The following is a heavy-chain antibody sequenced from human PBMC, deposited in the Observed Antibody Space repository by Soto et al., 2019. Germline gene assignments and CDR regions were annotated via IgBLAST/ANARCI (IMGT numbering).Heavy chain of an antibody. Sequence: GGSLRLSCEASGFTFRTFGMHWVRQAPGKGLEWVALIRNDGTEMYYADSVKGRFTISRDNSRSTLYLDMSSLRAGDTAVYYCAPPGHSYYYHGLDLWGQGTTVTVS. CDR2: IRNDGTEM. D-gene: IGHD1-1*01. CDR1: GFTFRTFG. V-gene: IGHV3-30*02. J-gene: IGHJ6*02. CDR3: APPGHSYYYHGLDL.